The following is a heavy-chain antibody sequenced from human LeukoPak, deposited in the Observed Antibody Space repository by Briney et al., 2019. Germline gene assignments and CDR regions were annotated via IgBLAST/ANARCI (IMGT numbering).Heavy chain of an antibody. CDR2: ISGSGGST. CDR1: GFTFSSYA. Sequence: GGSLRLSCAASGFTFSSYAMSWVRQAPGKGLEWVSAISGSGGSTYYADSVKGRFTISRDNSKDTLYLQMNSLRAEDTAVYYCARAGSVGSVDYWGQGTLVTVSS. V-gene: IGHV3-23*01. D-gene: IGHD5-24*01. CDR3: ARAGSVGSVDY. J-gene: IGHJ4*02.